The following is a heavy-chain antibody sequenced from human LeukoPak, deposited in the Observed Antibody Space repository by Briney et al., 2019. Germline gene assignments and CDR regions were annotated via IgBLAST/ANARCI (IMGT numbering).Heavy chain of an antibody. CDR2: ISAYNGNT. V-gene: IGHV1-18*01. J-gene: IGHJ5*02. D-gene: IGHD4-23*01. CDR3: ARTTVVTPGWFDP. CDR1: GYTFSSCG. Sequence: ASVKVSCKASGYTFSSCGLTWVRQAPGQGLEWMGWISAYNGNTNYAQNLQGRVTMTTDTSTSTAYMELRSLKSDDTAVYYCARTTVVTPGWFDPWGQGTLVTVSS.